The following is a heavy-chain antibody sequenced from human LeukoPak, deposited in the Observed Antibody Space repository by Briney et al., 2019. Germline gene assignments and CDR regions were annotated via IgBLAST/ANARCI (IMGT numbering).Heavy chain of an antibody. CDR3: AKDGSYSDFDY. D-gene: IGHD1-26*01. Sequence: GGSLRLSCAASGFTFSSYAMSWVRQAPGKGLEWVSAISGSGGSTYYADSVKGRFTISRDNSKNRLHLQMNSLRPEDTAVYYCAKDGSYSDFDYWGQGTLVTVSS. CDR1: GFTFSSYA. J-gene: IGHJ4*02. CDR2: ISGSGGST. V-gene: IGHV3-23*01.